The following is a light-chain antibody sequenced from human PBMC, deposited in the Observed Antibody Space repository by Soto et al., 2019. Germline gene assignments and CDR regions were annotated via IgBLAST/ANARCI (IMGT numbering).Light chain of an antibody. CDR1: QSVSNSY. CDR2: GAS. J-gene: IGKJ1*01. Sequence: EIVLTQSPGTPSLSPGERATPSCRSSQSVSNSYLAWYQQKPGQAPRLLIYGASSRATGIPDRFSGSGSGTDFTLTISRLEPEDFAVYYCQQYGSSPQTFGQGTKV. V-gene: IGKV3-20*01. CDR3: QQYGSSPQT.